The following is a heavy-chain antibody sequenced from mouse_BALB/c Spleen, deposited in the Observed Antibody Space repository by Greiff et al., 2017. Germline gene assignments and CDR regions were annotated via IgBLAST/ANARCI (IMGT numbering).Heavy chain of an antibody. CDR1: GYSITSDYA. J-gene: IGHJ1*01. V-gene: IGHV3-2*02. D-gene: IGHD2-14*01. CDR3: ARGKYEGYFDV. CDR2: ISYSGST. Sequence: VQLKESGPGLVKPSQSLSLTCTVTGYSITSDYAWNWNRQFPGNKLEWMGYISYSGSTSYNPSLKSRISITRDTSKNQFFLQLNSVTTEDTATYYCARGKYEGYFDVWGAGTTVTVSS.